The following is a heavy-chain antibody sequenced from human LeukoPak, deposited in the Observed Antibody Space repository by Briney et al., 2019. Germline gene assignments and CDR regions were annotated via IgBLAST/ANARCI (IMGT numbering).Heavy chain of an antibody. V-gene: IGHV1-2*02. D-gene: IGHD2-21*02. CDR1: GYTFSGYY. J-gene: IGHJ4*02. Sequence: GASVKVSCKASGYTFSGYYMHWVRQAPGHGLEWVGWINPNSGGTNYAQEFQGRVTMTRDTSISTAYMELSRLLSGDTAVYYCARGKTMVYCGGDCYRFDNWGQGTLVTVSS. CDR3: ARGKTMVYCGGDCYRFDN. CDR2: INPNSGGT.